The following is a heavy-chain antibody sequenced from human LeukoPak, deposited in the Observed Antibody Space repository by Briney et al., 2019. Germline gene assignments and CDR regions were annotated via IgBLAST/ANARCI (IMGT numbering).Heavy chain of an antibody. D-gene: IGHD4-17*01. CDR2: ISGYNGKT. J-gene: IGHJ4*02. CDR3: ARDHTVTAYYFDY. CDR1: GYTFNTYG. Sequence: ASVKVSCKASGYTFNTYGITWVRQAPGPGLEWMGWISGYNGKTKYAQKLQDRVTMTTDTSTTTAYMELRSLRSDDTAVYYCARDHTVTAYYFDYWGQGTLVTVSS. V-gene: IGHV1-18*01.